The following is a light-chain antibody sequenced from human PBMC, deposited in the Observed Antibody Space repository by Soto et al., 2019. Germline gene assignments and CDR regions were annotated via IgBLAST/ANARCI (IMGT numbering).Light chain of an antibody. CDR1: QNIKKF. CDR2: TAS. J-gene: IGKJ4*01. Sequence: DIQMTQSPTSLSAPVGDSVTITCRASQNIKKFLNWYQQKPGKAPKLLIYTASSVQAGFPSRFSGSGSGTDFTLTISSLQPEDFATYSCQQSFSAPLTFGGGTGVEI. V-gene: IGKV1-39*01. CDR3: QQSFSAPLT.